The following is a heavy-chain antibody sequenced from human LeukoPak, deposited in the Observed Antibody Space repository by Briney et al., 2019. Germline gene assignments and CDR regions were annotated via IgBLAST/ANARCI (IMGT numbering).Heavy chain of an antibody. D-gene: IGHD3-10*01. V-gene: IGHV1-18*01. CDR3: ARVGGGLLWFGEYYFDY. CDR1: GYTFTSYG. J-gene: IGHJ4*02. Sequence: ASVKVSCKASGYTFTSYGISWVRQAPGQGLEWMGWISAYNGNTNYAQKLQGRVTMTTDTSTSTAYMELRSLRSDDTAVYYCARVGGGLLWFGEYYFDYWGQGALVTVSS. CDR2: ISAYNGNT.